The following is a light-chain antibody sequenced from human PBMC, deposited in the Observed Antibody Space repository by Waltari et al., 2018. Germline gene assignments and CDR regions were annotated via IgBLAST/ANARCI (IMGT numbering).Light chain of an antibody. Sequence: QSALTQPPSASGSPGQSVTISCTGTSSDIGGYNYVSWYQQHPGKVPKLMIYEVTKRPSGVPYRFSGSKSGNTASLTVSGLQAEDEADYYCCSYVGSNNDVFGGGTKLTVL. CDR1: SSDIGGYNY. V-gene: IGLV2-8*01. CDR3: CSYVGSNNDV. J-gene: IGLJ3*02. CDR2: EVT.